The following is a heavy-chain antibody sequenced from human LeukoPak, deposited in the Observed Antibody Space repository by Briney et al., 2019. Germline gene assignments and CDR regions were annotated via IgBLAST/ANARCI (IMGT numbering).Heavy chain of an antibody. Sequence: GGSLRLSCAASGFTFSSYAMSWVRQAPGKGLEWVSAISGSGGSTYYADSVKGRFTISRDNSKNTLYLQMNSLRAEDKAVYYCAKSASITMVRGVITYFDYWGQGTLVTVSS. J-gene: IGHJ4*02. CDR2: ISGSGGST. CDR3: AKSASITMVRGVITYFDY. D-gene: IGHD3-10*01. CDR1: GFTFSSYA. V-gene: IGHV3-23*01.